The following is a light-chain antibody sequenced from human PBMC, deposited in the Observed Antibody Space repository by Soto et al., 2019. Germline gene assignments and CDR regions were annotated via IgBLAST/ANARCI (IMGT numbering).Light chain of an antibody. CDR2: GAS. Sequence: EILLTQSPGTLTLSPGERATLSCRASQSVTSDFLAWYQQKPGQGPRLLLYGASSRATGISDRFSGSGSGTDFTLTISELEPEDFAVYYCQHYGSSPLTFGGGTKVDIK. CDR1: QSVTSDF. V-gene: IGKV3-20*01. CDR3: QHYGSSPLT. J-gene: IGKJ4*01.